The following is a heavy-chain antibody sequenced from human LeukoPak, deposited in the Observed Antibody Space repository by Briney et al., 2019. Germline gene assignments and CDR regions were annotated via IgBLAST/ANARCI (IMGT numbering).Heavy chain of an antibody. CDR1: GFTVSSNY. D-gene: IGHD6-19*01. J-gene: IGHJ4*02. CDR3: AREDSGIAVAGGIDY. CDR2: IYSGGST. V-gene: IGHV3-53*01. Sequence: GGSLRLSCAASGFTVSSNYMSWVRQAPGKGLEWVSVIYSGGSTYYADSVKGRFTISRDNSKNTLYLQMNSLRAEDTAVYYCAREDSGIAVAGGIDYWGQGTLVTVSS.